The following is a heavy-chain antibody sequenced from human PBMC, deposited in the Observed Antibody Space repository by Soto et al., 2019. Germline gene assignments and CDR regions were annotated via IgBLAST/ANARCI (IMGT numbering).Heavy chain of an antibody. CDR3: ARVRDVLTYYLGY. CDR2: IIPIRGIA. CDR1: GGSFSSYI. Sequence: QVQLVQSGAEVKKPGSSVKVSCKASGGSFSSYIISWVRQAPGQGLEWMGRIIPIRGIADYAQKFQDRVTITADKSTGTVYMELSSLTSEDTAVYYCARVRDVLTYYLGYWGQGTLVTVSS. V-gene: IGHV1-69*02. J-gene: IGHJ4*02. D-gene: IGHD3-9*01.